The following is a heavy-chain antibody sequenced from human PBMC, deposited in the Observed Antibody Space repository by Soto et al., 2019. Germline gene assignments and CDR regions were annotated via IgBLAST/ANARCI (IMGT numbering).Heavy chain of an antibody. CDR3: ARDLQYYYGSGNWFDP. Sequence: PSETLSLTCTVSGGSISSYYWSWIRQPAGKGLEWIGRIYTSGSTNYNPSLKSRVTMSVDTSKNQFSLKLSSVTAADTAVYYCARDLQYYYGSGNWFDPWGQGTLVTVSS. CDR1: GGSISSYY. D-gene: IGHD3-10*01. CDR2: IYTSGST. J-gene: IGHJ5*02. V-gene: IGHV4-4*07.